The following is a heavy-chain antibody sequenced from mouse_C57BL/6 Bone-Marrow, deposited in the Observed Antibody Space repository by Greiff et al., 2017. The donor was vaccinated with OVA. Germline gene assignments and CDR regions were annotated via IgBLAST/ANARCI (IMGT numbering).Heavy chain of an antibody. V-gene: IGHV1-26*01. CDR1: GYTFPDYY. Sequence: EVQLQQSGPELVKPGASVKISCKASGYTFPDYYMNWVKQSHGKSLEWIGDINPNNGGTSYNQKFKGKATLTVDKSSSTAYMELRSLTSEDSAVYYCARPQTAQATLFAYWGQGTLVTVSA. CDR3: ARPQTAQATLFAY. D-gene: IGHD3-2*02. CDR2: INPNNGGT. J-gene: IGHJ3*01.